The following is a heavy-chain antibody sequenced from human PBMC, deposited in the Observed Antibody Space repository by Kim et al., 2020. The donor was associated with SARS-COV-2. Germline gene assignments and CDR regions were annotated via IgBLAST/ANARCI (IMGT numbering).Heavy chain of an antibody. J-gene: IGHJ4*02. CDR2: KAHGGRP. Sequence: KAHGGRPDYPASLRGRFAISRDDSKSIAYLQMNSLKTEDTAVYYCTNERYWGQGTLVTVSS. V-gene: IGHV3-49*02. CDR3: TNERY.